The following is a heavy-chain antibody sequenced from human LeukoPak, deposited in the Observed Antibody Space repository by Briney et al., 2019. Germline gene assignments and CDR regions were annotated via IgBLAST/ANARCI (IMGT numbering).Heavy chain of an antibody. CDR1: GGTFSSYA. Sequence: SVKVSCKASGGTFSSYAVSWVRQAPGQGLEWMGGIIPIFGTANYAQKFQGRVTITADKSTSTAYMELSSLRSEDTAVYYCARDDSAVRGDYYFDYWGQGTLVTVSS. D-gene: IGHD3-10*01. CDR3: ARDDSAVRGDYYFDY. CDR2: IIPIFGTA. J-gene: IGHJ4*02. V-gene: IGHV1-69*06.